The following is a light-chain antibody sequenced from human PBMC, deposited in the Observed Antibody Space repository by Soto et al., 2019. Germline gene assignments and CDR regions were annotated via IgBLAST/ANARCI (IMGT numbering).Light chain of an antibody. Sequence: DIQMTQSPSTHSASVGDRVTITCRASQSISLWLDWXQKTKGXXTKXXXXXXXNLETXVKSRFSGSGSGTEFTITTSSMQHDDLATYYCQQYNSYSPTFGQGTKVDIK. CDR3: QQYNSYSPT. V-gene: IGKV1-5*03. CDR1: QSISLW. CDR2: XXX. J-gene: IGKJ1*01.